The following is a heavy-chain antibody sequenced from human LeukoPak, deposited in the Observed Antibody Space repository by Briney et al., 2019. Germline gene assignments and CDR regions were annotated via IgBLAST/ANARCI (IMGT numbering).Heavy chain of an antibody. CDR3: ARFGSFGEPEDAFDI. Sequence: RPSETLSLTCAVSGYSISSGYYWGWSRQPPGKGLEWIGSIYHSGSTYYNPSLKSRVTISVDTSKNQFSLKLSSVTAADTAVYYCARFGSFGEPEDAFDIWGQGTMVTVSS. D-gene: IGHD3-3*01. CDR2: IYHSGST. V-gene: IGHV4-38-2*01. J-gene: IGHJ3*02. CDR1: GYSISSGYY.